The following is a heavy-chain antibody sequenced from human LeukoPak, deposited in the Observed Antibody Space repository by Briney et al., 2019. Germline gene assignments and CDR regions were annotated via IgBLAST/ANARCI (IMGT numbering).Heavy chain of an antibody. CDR1: GYTFTSYG. CDR2: ISAYNGNT. CDR3: ARNPVGAILLEYYMDV. D-gene: IGHD1-26*01. V-gene: IGHV1-18*01. Sequence: ASVKVSCKASGYTFTSYGISWVRQAPGQGLEWMGWISAYNGNTNYAQKLQGRVTMTTDTSTSTAYMELRSLRSDDTAVYYCARNPVGAILLEYYMDVWGKGTTVTVSS. J-gene: IGHJ6*03.